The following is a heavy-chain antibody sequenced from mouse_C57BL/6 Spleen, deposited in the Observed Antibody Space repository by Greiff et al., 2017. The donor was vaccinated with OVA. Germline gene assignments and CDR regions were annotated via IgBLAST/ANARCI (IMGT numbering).Heavy chain of an antibody. CDR3: ARFGNYDAY. V-gene: IGHV2-9-1*01. Sequence: VMLVESGPGLVAPSQSLSITCTVSGFSLTSYAISWVRQPPGKGLEWLGVIWTDGGTNYNSALKSRLSISKDNSKSQVFLKMNSLQTNDTARYYCARFGNYDAYWGQGTLVTVSS. J-gene: IGHJ3*01. CDR1: GFSLTSYA. CDR2: IWTDGGT. D-gene: IGHD2-1*01.